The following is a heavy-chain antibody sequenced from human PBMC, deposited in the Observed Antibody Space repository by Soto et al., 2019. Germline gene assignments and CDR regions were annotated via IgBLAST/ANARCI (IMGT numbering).Heavy chain of an antibody. CDR1: GGSFSGYY. V-gene: IGHV4-34*01. J-gene: IGHJ5*02. Sequence: QVQLQQWGAGLLKPSETLSLTCAVYGGSFSGYYWSWIRQPPGKGQEWIGEINHSGSTNYNPSLKSRVTISVDTSKNQFSLKLSSVTAADTAVYYCARVREPLTGGPWFDPWGQGTLVTVSS. CDR2: INHSGST. CDR3: ARVREPLTGGPWFDP. D-gene: IGHD1-26*01.